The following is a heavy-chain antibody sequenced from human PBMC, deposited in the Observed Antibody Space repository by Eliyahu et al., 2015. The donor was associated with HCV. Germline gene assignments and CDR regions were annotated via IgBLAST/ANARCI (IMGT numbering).Heavy chain of an antibody. D-gene: IGHD3-10*01. CDR2: ISGSGSST. V-gene: IGHV3-23*01. J-gene: IGHJ4*02. CDR3: AKGFNYYGSGSYFDF. Sequence: EVQLLESGGDLVQPGGSLRLSXAASGXSLTGTAMNWVRQAPGKGLEWVSAISGSGSSTYYADSVKGRFTISRDTSTNTLYVEMNSLRAEDTAIYYCAKGFNYYGSGSYFDFWGRGTLVTVS. CDR1: GXSLTGTA.